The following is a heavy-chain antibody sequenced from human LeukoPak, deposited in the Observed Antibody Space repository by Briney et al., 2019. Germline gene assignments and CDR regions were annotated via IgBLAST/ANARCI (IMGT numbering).Heavy chain of an antibody. D-gene: IGHD3-10*01. CDR3: ASIAMVRGVIIFDY. CDR2: ISSSGSTI. Sequence: GGSLRLSCAASGFTFSSYEMNWVRQAPGKGLEWVSYISSSGSTIYYADSVKGRFTISRDNAKNSLYLQMNSLRAEDTAVYYWASIAMVRGVIIFDYWGQGTLVTVSS. V-gene: IGHV3-48*03. J-gene: IGHJ4*02. CDR1: GFTFSSYE.